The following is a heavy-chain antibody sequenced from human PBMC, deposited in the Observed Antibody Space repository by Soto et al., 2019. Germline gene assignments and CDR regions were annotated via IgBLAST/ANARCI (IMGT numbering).Heavy chain of an antibody. CDR1: GNSISSRYC. CDR2: IYHHGST. CDR3: ARDRRNFYDNSEYFDF. Sequence: SETLSLTCGVSGNSISSRYCWAWIRQPPGKGLEWLGSIYHHGSTYYSPSLKSRVTVSLDTSKNQFYLNLRSVTAADTAVYYCARDRRNFYDNSEYFDFWGRGMLVTVSS. V-gene: IGHV4-38-2*02. D-gene: IGHD3-22*01. J-gene: IGHJ4*02.